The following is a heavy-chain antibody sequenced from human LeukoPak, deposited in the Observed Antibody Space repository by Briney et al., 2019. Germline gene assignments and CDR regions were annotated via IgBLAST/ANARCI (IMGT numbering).Heavy chain of an antibody. CDR3: ARAYSGSYSPDY. CDR2: IYTSGST. V-gene: IGHV4-61*02. J-gene: IGHJ4*02. CDR1: GGSISSGSYY. Sequence: SQTLSLTCTVSGGSISSGSYYWSWIRQPAGKGLEWIGRIYTSGSTNYNPSLKSRVTISVDTSKNQFSLKLSSVTAADTAVYYCARAYSGSYSPDYWGQGTLVTVSS. D-gene: IGHD1-26*01.